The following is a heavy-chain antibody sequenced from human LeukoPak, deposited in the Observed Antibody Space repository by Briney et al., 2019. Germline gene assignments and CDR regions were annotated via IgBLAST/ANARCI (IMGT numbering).Heavy chain of an antibody. CDR3: ARDQPNYVAIWFGELKGFDP. CDR1: GYTFTSYG. D-gene: IGHD3-10*01. Sequence: ASVKVSCKASGYTFTSYGISWVRQAPGQGLEWMGWISAYNGNTNYAQKLQGRVTMTTDTSTSTAYMELRSLRSDDTAVYYCARDQPNYVAIWFGELKGFDPWGQGTLVTVSS. CDR2: ISAYNGNT. V-gene: IGHV1-18*01. J-gene: IGHJ5*02.